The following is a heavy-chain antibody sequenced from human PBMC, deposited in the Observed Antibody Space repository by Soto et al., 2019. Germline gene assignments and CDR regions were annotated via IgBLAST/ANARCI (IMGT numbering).Heavy chain of an antibody. V-gene: IGHV4-34*01. Sequence: QVHLQQWGAGLLKPSETLSLTCAVYGGSFSDTYWNWFRQPPGQGLEWIGEINHNTTTIYNPSLTSRVTISVDTSKNHFSLKLTSVTAADTAVYYCASGVRSFRGSFDPWGQGTLVTVSS. D-gene: IGHD3-16*02. CDR1: GGSFSDTY. CDR3: ASGVRSFRGSFDP. CDR2: INHNTTT. J-gene: IGHJ5*02.